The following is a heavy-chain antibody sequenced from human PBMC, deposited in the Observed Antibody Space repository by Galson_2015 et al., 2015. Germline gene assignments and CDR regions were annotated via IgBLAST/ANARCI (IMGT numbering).Heavy chain of an antibody. CDR3: ATNNFIPRD. J-gene: IGHJ4*02. D-gene: IGHD5-24*01. CDR1: GFIFTNAW. V-gene: IGHV3-15*01. Sequence: SLRLSCAASGFIFTNAWMSWVRQAPGRGLEWVGRIKSKTDDGTTDYAARVKGRFTISRDDSKNMLYLQMNSLKTEDTAMYYCATNNFIPRDWGLGTLVTVSS. CDR2: IKSKTDDGTT.